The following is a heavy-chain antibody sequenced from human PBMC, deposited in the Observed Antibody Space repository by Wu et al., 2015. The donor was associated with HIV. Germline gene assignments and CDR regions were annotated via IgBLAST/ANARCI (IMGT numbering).Heavy chain of an antibody. J-gene: IGHJ5*02. D-gene: IGHD3-16*01. CDR1: GYTFTSYD. Sequence: QVQLVQSGAEAKKPGASVKVSCKASGYTFTSYDINWVRQAPGQGLEWVGWVNPNSGNTGYAQKFQGRVSMTRNTSINTAYMDLSSLKSEDTAVYYCVRGRGFGEYWFDPWGQGTLVIVSS. V-gene: IGHV1-8*01. CDR3: VRGRGFGEYWFDP. CDR2: VNPNSGNT.